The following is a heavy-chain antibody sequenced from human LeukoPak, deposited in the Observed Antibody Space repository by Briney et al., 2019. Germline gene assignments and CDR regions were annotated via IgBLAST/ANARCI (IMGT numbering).Heavy chain of an antibody. CDR3: AKDRSGTYSFDY. Sequence: TGGSLRLSCAASGFSFGSYAMHWVRQAPGKGLEWVAVITYDGSNKYYTDSVKGRFTISRDTSKNMLYLQMSSLRAEDTAVYYCAKDRSGTYSFDYCGQGTLVTVSS. CDR2: ITYDGSNK. CDR1: GFSFGSYA. J-gene: IGHJ4*02. V-gene: IGHV3-30-3*01. D-gene: IGHD1-26*01.